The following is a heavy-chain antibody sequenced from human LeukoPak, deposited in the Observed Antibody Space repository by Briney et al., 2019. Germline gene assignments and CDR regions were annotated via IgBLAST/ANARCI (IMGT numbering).Heavy chain of an antibody. CDR2: IYYTGST. Sequence: SETLSLTCTVSGGSISSYYWSWIRQPPGKGLESIGYIYYTGSTDYNPSLKSRVTMSVDTSKNQFSLKLSSGTAADTAVYYCARVGITMVRGVHENWFDPWGQGTLVTVTS. V-gene: IGHV4-59*01. J-gene: IGHJ5*02. CDR3: ARVGITMVRGVHENWFDP. CDR1: GGSISSYY. D-gene: IGHD3-10*01.